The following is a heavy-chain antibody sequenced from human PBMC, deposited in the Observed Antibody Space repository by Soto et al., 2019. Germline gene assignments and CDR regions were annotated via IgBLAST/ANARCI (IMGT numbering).Heavy chain of an antibody. D-gene: IGHD2-15*01. Sequence: QVQLQESGPGLVKPSETLSLTCTVSGGSISSYYWSWIRQPPGKGLEWIGYIYYSGSTNYNPSLKSRVTISVDTSKNQFSLKLSSVTAADPAVYYCARAWGRVFDYWGQGTLVTVSS. CDR2: IYYSGST. J-gene: IGHJ4*02. CDR1: GGSISSYY. V-gene: IGHV4-59*01. CDR3: ARAWGRVFDY.